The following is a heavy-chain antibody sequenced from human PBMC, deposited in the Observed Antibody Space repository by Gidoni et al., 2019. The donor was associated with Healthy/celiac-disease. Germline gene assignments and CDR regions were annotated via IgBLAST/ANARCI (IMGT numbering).Heavy chain of an antibody. D-gene: IGHD2-15*01. CDR3: ARDLRCGGSCYGDYGMDV. J-gene: IGHJ6*02. CDR1: GGSISSGGYY. Sequence: QVQLQESGPGLVKPPQTPSLTCTVSGGSISSGGYYWSWIRQHPGKGLEWIGYISYSGSTYYNPSLKSRVTISVDTSKNQFSLKLSSVTAADTAVYYCARDLRCGGSCYGDYGMDVWGQGTTVTVSS. V-gene: IGHV4-31*03. CDR2: ISYSGST.